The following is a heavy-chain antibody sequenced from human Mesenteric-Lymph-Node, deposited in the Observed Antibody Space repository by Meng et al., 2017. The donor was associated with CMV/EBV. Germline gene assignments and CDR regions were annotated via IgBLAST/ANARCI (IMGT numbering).Heavy chain of an antibody. V-gene: IGHV2-5*02. CDR2: IYWDDDK. J-gene: IGHJ4*02. D-gene: IGHD3-10*01. Sequence: CTFFGFSLSSSGVGVGWIRQTPGKALEWLALIYWDDDKLYSPSLKSRLTITKGTSKNQVVLTMTNMDPLDTATHYCAHTGGSGSFPYWGQGILVTVSS. CDR1: GFSLSSSGVG. CDR3: AHTGGSGSFPY.